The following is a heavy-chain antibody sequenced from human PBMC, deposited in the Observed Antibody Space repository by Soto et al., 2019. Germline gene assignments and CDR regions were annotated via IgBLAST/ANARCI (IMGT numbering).Heavy chain of an antibody. Sequence: GGFLRLSCAASGFTVSSNYMSWVRQAPGKGLEWVSVIYSGGSTYYADSVKGRFTISRDNSKNTLYLQMNSLRAEDTAVYYCARGVPAARAWYYYGMDVWGQGTTVTVSS. CDR3: ARGVPAARAWYYYGMDV. J-gene: IGHJ6*02. D-gene: IGHD2-2*01. CDR1: GFTVSSNY. CDR2: IYSGGST. V-gene: IGHV3-53*01.